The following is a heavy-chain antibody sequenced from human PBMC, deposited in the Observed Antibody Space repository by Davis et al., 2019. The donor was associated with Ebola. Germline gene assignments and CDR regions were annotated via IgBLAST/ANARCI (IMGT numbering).Heavy chain of an antibody. CDR1: GFTLRSYW. J-gene: IGHJ4*02. CDR2: INSDGTTT. D-gene: IGHD3-10*01. CDR3: VRGPSSGYGLFDY. Sequence: HTGGSLRLSCVASGFTLRSYWMHWVRQAPGKGLVWVSRINSDGTTTNYADSVKGRFTISRDNAKNTLILQMNSLTVEDTAVYYCVRGPSSGYGLFDYWGQGTLVTVSS. V-gene: IGHV3-74*01.